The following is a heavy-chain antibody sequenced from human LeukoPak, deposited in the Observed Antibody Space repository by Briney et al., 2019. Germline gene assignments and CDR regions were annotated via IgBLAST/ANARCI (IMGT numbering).Heavy chain of an antibody. D-gene: IGHD2-8*01. CDR2: ISDNAGDQ. V-gene: IGHV3-30*02. CDR1: GFMFRSYG. Sequence: GESLRLSCTASGFMFRSYGMNWVRQAPGKGLEWVAFISDNAGDQYYGDTVRGRATVSRDNVRKALFLQIDSLRHEDTAVYYCVKDSEEMVPRGYLDYWGKGTLVTVSS. CDR3: VKDSEEMVPRGYLDY. J-gene: IGHJ4*02.